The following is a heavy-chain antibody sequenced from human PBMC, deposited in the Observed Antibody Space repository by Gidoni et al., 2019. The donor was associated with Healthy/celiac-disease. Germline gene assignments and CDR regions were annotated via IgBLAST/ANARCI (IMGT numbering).Heavy chain of an antibody. V-gene: IGHV1-18*01. CDR3: ARDREGGWFDP. CDR2: ISPYNGNT. CDR1: GYTFTSHG. J-gene: IGHJ5*02. Sequence: HVHLLQSGAEVKKPGAPLKVSCKASGYTFTSHGISWVRQAPGQGLEWMGWISPYNGNTNDSQNLQGRVTMTTDTSTSTAYMGLRRLRSDDTGVRYCARDREGGWFDPWGQGTLVTVSS.